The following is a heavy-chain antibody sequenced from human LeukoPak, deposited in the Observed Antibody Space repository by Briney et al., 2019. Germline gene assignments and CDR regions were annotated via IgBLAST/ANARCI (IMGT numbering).Heavy chain of an antibody. V-gene: IGHV3-7*04. CDR2: IKQDGSEK. CDR3: ARGGDYGDPLGDY. J-gene: IGHJ4*02. CDR1: GFTFSSYW. D-gene: IGHD4-17*01. Sequence: PGGSLRLSCAAPGFTFSSYWMSWVRQAPGKGLEWVANIKQDGSEKYYVDSVKGRFTISRDNAKNSLYLQMNSLRAEDTAVYYCARGGDYGDPLGDYWGQGALVTVSS.